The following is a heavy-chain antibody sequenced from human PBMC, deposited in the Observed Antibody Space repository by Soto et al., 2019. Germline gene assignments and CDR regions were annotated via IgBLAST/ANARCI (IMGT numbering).Heavy chain of an antibody. CDR2: IIPISGTA. CDR1: GGTFSSYA. CDR3: GRSQGSSTSLEIYYYYYYAMDV. J-gene: IGHJ6*02. V-gene: IGHV1-69*01. Sequence: QVQLVQSGAEVKKPGSSVKVSCKASGGTFSSYAISWVRQAPGQGLEWMGGIIPISGTANYAQKFQGRVTITADESTSTAYMDLSSPRSQDTAVYYCGRSQGSSTSLEIYYYYYYAMDVWGQGTTVTVSS. D-gene: IGHD2-2*01.